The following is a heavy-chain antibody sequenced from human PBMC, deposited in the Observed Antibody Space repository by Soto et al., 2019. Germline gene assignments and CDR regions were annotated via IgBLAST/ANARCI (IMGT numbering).Heavy chain of an antibody. J-gene: IGHJ4*02. D-gene: IGHD4-17*01. V-gene: IGHV4-34*01. CDR2: INHSGST. CDR3: GGQDYGAKGYYFEN. Sequence: ASETLSLTCAFYGGSFSGYYWSWIRQPPGKGLEWIGEINHSGSTNYNPSLKSRVTISIDTSKTQFSLKMNSVTAADTAVYFCGGQDYGAKGYYFENWGQGALVTVSS. CDR1: GGSFSGYY.